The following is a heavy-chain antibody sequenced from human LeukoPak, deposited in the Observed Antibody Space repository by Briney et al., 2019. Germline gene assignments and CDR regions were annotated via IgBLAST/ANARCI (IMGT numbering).Heavy chain of an antibody. V-gene: IGHV3-23*01. D-gene: IGHD1-1*01. CDR3: VKDVNWSTY. CDR2: ISGNSDTT. CDR1: GFTFSSYA. Sequence: QPGGSLRLCCAAAGFTFSSYAMIWVRQAPGKGLEWVSVISGNSDTTYYADSVKGRFTISRDNSRNTVYLQMNSLRGDDTAVYYCVKDVNWSTYWGQGTLVTVSS. J-gene: IGHJ4*02.